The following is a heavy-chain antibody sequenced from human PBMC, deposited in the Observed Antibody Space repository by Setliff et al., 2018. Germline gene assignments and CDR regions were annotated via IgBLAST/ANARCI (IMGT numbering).Heavy chain of an antibody. CDR2: FTPILLTP. Sequence: GASVKVSCKASGGTFDSYSFTWLRQAPGQGLEWVGGFTPILLTPNYAQKFQGRITITADKSTSIAYLQMNSLKTEDTAVYYCTRLKYSSGWYFDYWGQGTLVTVSS. V-gene: IGHV1-69*06. CDR3: TRLKYSSGWYFDY. CDR1: GGTFDSYS. D-gene: IGHD6-19*01. J-gene: IGHJ4*02.